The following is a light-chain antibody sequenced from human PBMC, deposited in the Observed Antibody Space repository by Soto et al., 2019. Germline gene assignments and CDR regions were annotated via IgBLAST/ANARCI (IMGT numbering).Light chain of an antibody. V-gene: IGKV3-11*01. J-gene: IGKJ5*01. CDR1: QSVSSY. Sequence: EIVLTQSPATLSLSPGERATLSCRASQSVSSYLAWYQQKPGQAPRLLIYDASNRATGIPARFSGSGSGTDFTLTISSLEPEEFAVYSCQQRSNWPPITFGQGTRLEIK. CDR3: QQRSNWPPIT. CDR2: DAS.